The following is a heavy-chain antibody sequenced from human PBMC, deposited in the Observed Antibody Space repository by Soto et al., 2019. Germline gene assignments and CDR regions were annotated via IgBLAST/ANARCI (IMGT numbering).Heavy chain of an antibody. CDR3: AKSVYNWNDGFFDY. J-gene: IGHJ4*02. V-gene: IGHV3-30*18. D-gene: IGHD1-1*01. CDR2: ISYDEINK. CDR1: GFTFSSYG. Sequence: GGSLRLSCAASGFTFSSYGMHWVRQAPGKGLEWVAIISYDEINKYYADSVKGRFTISRDNSKNTLYLQMNSLRAEDTAVYYCAKSVYNWNDGFFDYWGQGTLVTVSS.